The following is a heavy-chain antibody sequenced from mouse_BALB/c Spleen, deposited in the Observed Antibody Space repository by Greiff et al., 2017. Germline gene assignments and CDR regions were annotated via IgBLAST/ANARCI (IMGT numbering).Heavy chain of an antibody. CDR3: ARDRNYYGSSGAMDY. V-gene: IGHV5-6-3*01. CDR2: INSNGGST. D-gene: IGHD1-1*01. CDR1: GFTFSSYG. J-gene: IGHJ4*01. Sequence: EVKLMESGGGLVQPGGSLKLSCAASGFTFSSYGMSWVRQTPDKRLELVATINSNGGSTYYPDSVKGRFTISRDNAKNTLYLQMSSLKSEDTAMYYCARDRNYYGSSGAMDYWGQGTSVTVSS.